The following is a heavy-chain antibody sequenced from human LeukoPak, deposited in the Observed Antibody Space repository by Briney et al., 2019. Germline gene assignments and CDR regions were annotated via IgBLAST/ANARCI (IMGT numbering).Heavy chain of an antibody. V-gene: IGHV3-7*01. CDR2: MKEDGTEK. D-gene: IGHD3-10*01. CDR3: ARDLGRSDGSGNDY. J-gene: IGHJ4*02. Sequence: GGSLRLSCAASGFTFSNYWMSWVRQAPGKGLEWVANMKEDGTEKYYVDSVKGRFTISRDNAKNSLYLQMNSLSAEDTAVYYCARDLGRSDGSGNDYWGQGTLVSVSS. CDR1: GFTFSNYW.